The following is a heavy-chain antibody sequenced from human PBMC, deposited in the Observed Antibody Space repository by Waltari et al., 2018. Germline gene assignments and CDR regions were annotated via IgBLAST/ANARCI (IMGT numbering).Heavy chain of an antibody. CDR1: GYSISSGYY. CDR3: ARVGRNVDSFFDY. CDR2: IYHSGST. D-gene: IGHD1-1*01. Sequence: QVQLQESGPGLVKPSETLSLTCAVSGYSISSGYYWGWIRQPPGKGLEWIGSIYHSGSTDYNPSLKSRVTISVDTSKNQFSLKLSSVTAPDTAVYYCARVGRNVDSFFDYWGQGTLVTVSS. J-gene: IGHJ4*02. V-gene: IGHV4-38-2*01.